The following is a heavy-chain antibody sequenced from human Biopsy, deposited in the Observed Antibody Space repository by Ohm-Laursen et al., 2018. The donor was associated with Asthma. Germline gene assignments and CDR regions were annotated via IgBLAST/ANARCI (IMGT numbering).Heavy chain of an antibody. J-gene: IGHJ1*01. CDR3: ARTFHFWSPYHAEHYQL. D-gene: IGHD3-3*01. CDR1: GFTFGAYC. CDR2: IKHDGSEK. V-gene: IGHV3-7*01. Sequence: GSLRLSCSASGFTFGAYCMSWVRQVPGQGLAWVDNIKHDGSEKNHVDSLKGRFTISRDNAKNLLFLQMNSLRAEDTAVYYCARTFHFWSPYHAEHYQLWGQGTLVTVSS.